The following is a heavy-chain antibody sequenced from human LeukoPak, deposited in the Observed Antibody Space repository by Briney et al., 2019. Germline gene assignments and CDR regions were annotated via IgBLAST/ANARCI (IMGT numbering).Heavy chain of an antibody. V-gene: IGHV1-69*05. CDR3: ARGCSSTSCYLSAFDI. J-gene: IGHJ3*02. D-gene: IGHD2-2*01. CDR2: IIPIFGTA. CDR1: GGTFSSYT. Sequence: SVKVSCKASGGTFSSYTISRVRQAPGQGLEWMGGIIPIFGTANYAQKFQGRVTITTDESTSTAYMELSSLRSEDTAVYYCARGCSSTSCYLSAFDIWGQGTMVTVSS.